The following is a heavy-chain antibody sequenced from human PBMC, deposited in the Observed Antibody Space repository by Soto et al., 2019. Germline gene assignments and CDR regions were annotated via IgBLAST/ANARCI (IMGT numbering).Heavy chain of an antibody. V-gene: IGHV5-10-1*03. CDR3: ALLGPPVDILTGYYPNYYYYYGMDV. CDR2: IDPSDSYT. D-gene: IGHD3-9*01. Sequence: EVQLVQSGAEVKKPGESLRISCKGSGYSFTSYWISWVRQMPGKGLEWLGRIDPSDSYTNYSPSFQGHVTISADKSISTAYLQWSSLKASDTAMYYCALLGPPVDILTGYYPNYYYYYGMDVWGQGTTVTVSS. J-gene: IGHJ6*02. CDR1: GYSFTSYW.